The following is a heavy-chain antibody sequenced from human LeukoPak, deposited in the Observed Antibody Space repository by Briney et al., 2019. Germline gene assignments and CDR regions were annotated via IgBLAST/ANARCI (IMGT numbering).Heavy chain of an antibody. J-gene: IGHJ4*02. CDR2: IYSGGST. Sequence: GGSLRLSCAASGFTVSSNYMTWVRQAPGKGLEWVSIIYSGGSTSYADSVMGRFAISRDNSENTLYLQMNSLRAEDTAVYYCAIQGYWSQGTLVTVSS. CDR1: GFTVSSNY. V-gene: IGHV3-53*01. CDR3: AIQGY.